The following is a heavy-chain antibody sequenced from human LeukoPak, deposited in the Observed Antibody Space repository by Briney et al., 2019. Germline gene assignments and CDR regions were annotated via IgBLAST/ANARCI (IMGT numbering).Heavy chain of an antibody. CDR2: IKQGGNEI. V-gene: IGHV3-7*01. J-gene: IGHJ4*02. Sequence: QPGGSLRLSCAASGFTFSSYWMSWVRQAPGKGLEWVANIKQGGNEIYYVDSVEGRFTISRDNAKNTLFLQMNSLRVEDTAVYYCARHYGKYRRHPYDYWGLGTLVIVSS. D-gene: IGHD2-2*01. CDR3: ARHYGKYRRHPYDY. CDR1: GFTFSSYW.